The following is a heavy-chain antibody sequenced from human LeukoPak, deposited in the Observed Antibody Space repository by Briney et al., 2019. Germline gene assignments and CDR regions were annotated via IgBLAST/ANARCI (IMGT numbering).Heavy chain of an antibody. CDR3: ARGPYDSSGYYPDY. D-gene: IGHD3-22*01. V-gene: IGHV3-48*03. CDR2: ISSSGSTI. CDR1: GFTFSSYE. J-gene: IGHJ4*02. Sequence: GGSLRLSGAASGFTFSSYEMNWVRQAPGKGLEWVSYISSSGSTIYYADSVKGRFTISRDNAKNSLYLQMNSLRAEDTAVYYCARGPYDSSGYYPDYWGQGTLVTVSS.